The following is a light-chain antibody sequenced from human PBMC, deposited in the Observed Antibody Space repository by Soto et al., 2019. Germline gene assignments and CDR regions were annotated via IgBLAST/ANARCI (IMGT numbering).Light chain of an antibody. V-gene: IGLV7-43*01. J-gene: IGLJ3*02. CDR3: LLYYGGIWV. Sequence: QAVVPQERSLTVSPGGAGTLTGGFSAAAVTSGNCPHWLHQKPGQAPRALIYSTSNKHSWTPVRFSGSLLGGRASLTLSGVQPEDEAEYYCLLYYGGIWVFGGGTKLTVL. CDR1: AAAVTSGNC. CDR2: STS.